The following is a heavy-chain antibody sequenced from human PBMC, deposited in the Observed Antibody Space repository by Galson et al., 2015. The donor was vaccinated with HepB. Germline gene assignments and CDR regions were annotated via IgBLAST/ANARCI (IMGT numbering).Heavy chain of an antibody. V-gene: IGHV4-59*01. J-gene: IGHJ4*02. D-gene: IGHD3-22*01. Sequence: SETLSLTCSVSGDSMNSFYWSRIRQSPGKGLTWIGHIYSRGSTKFNPSLQSRVTLSMDTSKNQFTLWLSSVTASDTAVYYCARSRVVYDSGHYSYHFDYWGQGILVSVSS. CDR3: ARSRVVYDSGHYSYHFDY. CDR2: IYSRGST. CDR1: GDSMNSFY.